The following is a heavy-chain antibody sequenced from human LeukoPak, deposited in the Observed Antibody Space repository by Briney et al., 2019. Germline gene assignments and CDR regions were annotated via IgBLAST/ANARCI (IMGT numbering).Heavy chain of an antibody. CDR3: ARDGGFFLGVVILDAFDI. J-gene: IGHJ3*02. Sequence: GASVKVSCKASGYTFTGYYMHWVRQAPGQGLEWMGRINPNSGGTNYAQKFQGRVTMTRDTSISTAYMELSRLRSDDTAVYYCARDGGFFLGVVILDAFDIWGQGTMVTVSS. D-gene: IGHD3-3*01. CDR1: GYTFTGYY. V-gene: IGHV1-2*06. CDR2: INPNSGGT.